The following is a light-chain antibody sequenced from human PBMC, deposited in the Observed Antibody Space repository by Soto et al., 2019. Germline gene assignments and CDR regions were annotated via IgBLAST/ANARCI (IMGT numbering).Light chain of an antibody. J-gene: IGKJ5*01. V-gene: IGKV3-15*01. CDR2: GAS. CDR1: QSFSSI. CDR3: QRCNKWPRT. Sequence: ESVMTTAPATLSVSPGGRATLSCRASQSFSSILSWYQQTPGQAPRLLFYGASTRAAGVPARFSGSGAGTEFTLTSSSLPSEYVAVYCCQRCNKWPRTFGQGTRLEIK.